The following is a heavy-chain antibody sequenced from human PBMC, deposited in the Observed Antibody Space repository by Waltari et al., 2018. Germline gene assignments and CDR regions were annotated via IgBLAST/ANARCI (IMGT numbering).Heavy chain of an antibody. J-gene: IGHJ4*02. CDR2: MSYDGFSK. V-gene: IGHV3-30*01. CDR3: GREGGTSGYSGYLDT. CDR1: AFTYRTSI. D-gene: IGHD2-15*01. Sequence: QVQLVESGGGVVQPGRSLRLSCAAPAFTYRTSIIYWVRQAPGKGLEWVAAMSYDGFSKYYADSVKGRFSIGRDDSQNTVYLQANSLTTEDTAVYYCGREGGTSGYSGYLDTWGQGTLVTVSS.